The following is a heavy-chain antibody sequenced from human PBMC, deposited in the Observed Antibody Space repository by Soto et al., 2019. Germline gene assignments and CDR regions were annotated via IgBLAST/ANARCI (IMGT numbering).Heavy chain of an antibody. D-gene: IGHD3-22*01. CDR2: IIPIFGTA. CDR3: ARDLAVAASYYYDSSGSWFDP. Sequence: SVKVSCKASGGTFSSYAISWVRQAPGQGLEWMGGIIPIFGTANYAQKFQGRVTITADESTSTAYMELSSLRSEDTAAYYCARDLAVAASYYYDSSGSWFDPWGQGTLVTVSS. CDR1: GGTFSSYA. J-gene: IGHJ5*02. V-gene: IGHV1-69*13.